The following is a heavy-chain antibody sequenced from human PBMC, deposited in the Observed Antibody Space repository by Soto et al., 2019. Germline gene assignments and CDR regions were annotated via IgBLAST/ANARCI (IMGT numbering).Heavy chain of an antibody. Sequence: SETLSLTCTVSGGSISSGDYYWSWIRQPPGKGLEWIGYIYYSGSTYYNPSLKSRVTISVDTSKNQFSLKLSSVTAADTAVYYCARDNILGILYGGMDVWGQGTTVTVS. D-gene: IGHD3-3*01. V-gene: IGHV4-30-4*01. CDR3: ARDNILGILYGGMDV. J-gene: IGHJ6*02. CDR1: GGSISSGDYY. CDR2: IYYSGST.